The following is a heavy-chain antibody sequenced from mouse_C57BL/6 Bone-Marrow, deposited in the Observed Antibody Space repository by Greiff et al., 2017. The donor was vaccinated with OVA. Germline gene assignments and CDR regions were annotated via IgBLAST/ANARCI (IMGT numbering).Heavy chain of an antibody. D-gene: IGHD2-1*01. CDR1: GYTFTDYN. CDR3: ARSPAIYYGNYYYYAMDY. J-gene: IGHJ4*01. CDR2: INPNNGGT. Sequence: EVQLQQSGPELVKPGASVKMSCKASGYTFTDYNMHWVKQSHGKSLEWIGYINPNNGGTSYNQKFKGKATLTVNKSSSTAYMELRSLTSEDSAVYYCARSPAIYYGNYYYYAMDYWGQGTSVTVSS. V-gene: IGHV1-22*01.